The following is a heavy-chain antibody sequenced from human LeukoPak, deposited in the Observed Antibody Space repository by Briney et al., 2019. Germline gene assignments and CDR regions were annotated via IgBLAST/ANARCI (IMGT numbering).Heavy chain of an antibody. D-gene: IGHD7-27*01. CDR2: TSGDSKVI. CDR3: AIDPNWGTHS. CDR1: GFTFKSHN. J-gene: IGHJ4*02. V-gene: IGHV3-21*04. Sequence: GGSLRLSCVASGFTFKSHNMNWVRQAPGKGLEWVSFTSGDSKVIYYADSVKGRFTISRDNSKNALYLQMNSLRVEDTAVYYCAIDPNWGTHSWGQGVLVTVSS.